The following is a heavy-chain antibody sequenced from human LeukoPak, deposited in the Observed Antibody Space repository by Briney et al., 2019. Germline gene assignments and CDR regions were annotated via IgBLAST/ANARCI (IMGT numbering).Heavy chain of an antibody. V-gene: IGHV4-59*12. CDR2: SHKSGST. CDR1: GGSISNY. Sequence: SETLSLTCTVSGGSISNYWTWIRQSPGKTLEWIGCSHKSGSTHYNPSLRSRVAISVDTSKSQFSLKLSSVTAADTALYYCARDRGGIGYYMDVWGKGTTVTVSS. J-gene: IGHJ6*03. D-gene: IGHD3-16*02. CDR3: ARDRGGIGYYMDV.